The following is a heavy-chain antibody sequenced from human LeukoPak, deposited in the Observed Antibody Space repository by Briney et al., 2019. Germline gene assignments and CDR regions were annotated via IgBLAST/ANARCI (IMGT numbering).Heavy chain of an antibody. CDR2: IYYSGST. V-gene: IGHV4-59*01. J-gene: IGHJ4*02. CDR1: GGSISSYY. CDR3: ARGGNYYDSSGYYYVPQAIDY. Sequence: KSSETLSLTCTVSGGSISSYYWSWIRQPPGKGLEWIGYIYYSGSTNYNPSLKSRVTISVDTSKNQFSLKLSSVTAADTAVYYCARGGNYYDSSGYYYVPQAIDYWGQGTLVTVSS. D-gene: IGHD3-22*01.